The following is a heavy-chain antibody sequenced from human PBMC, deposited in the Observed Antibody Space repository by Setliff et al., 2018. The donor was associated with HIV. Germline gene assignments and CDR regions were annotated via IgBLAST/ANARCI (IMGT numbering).Heavy chain of an antibody. CDR2: TNPNTGGT. CDR3: VRDNRTGYSGGWPLDY. D-gene: IGHD5-12*01. Sequence: RTSVKVSCKASGYSFTGYYMHWVRQTPGQGLEWVGWTNPNTGGTQYAQRFQGRVTVTRDTPYTTVYMEMKSLRSDDTAIYYCVRDNRTGYSGGWPLDYWGQGTLVTVSS. V-gene: IGHV1-2*02. J-gene: IGHJ4*02. CDR1: GYSFTGYY.